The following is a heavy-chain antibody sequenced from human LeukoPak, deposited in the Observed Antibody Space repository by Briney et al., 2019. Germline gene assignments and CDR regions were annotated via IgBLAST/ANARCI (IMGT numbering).Heavy chain of an antibody. V-gene: IGHV4-31*11. CDR3: ARGDYVLYLV. Sequence: SETLSLTCAVYGGSFSGYYWSWLRQHPGKGLEWIGYIYYSGSTYYNPSLKSRVTISVDTSKNQFSLKLSSVTAAATAVYYCARGDYVLYLVWGQGTLVTVSS. CDR1: GGSFSGYY. J-gene: IGHJ4*02. D-gene: IGHD3-10*02. CDR2: IYYSGST.